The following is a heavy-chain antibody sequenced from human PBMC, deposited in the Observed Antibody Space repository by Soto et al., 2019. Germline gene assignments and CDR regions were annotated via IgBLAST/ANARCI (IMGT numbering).Heavy chain of an antibody. CDR1: GGTFSSYA. J-gene: IGHJ1*01. D-gene: IGHD2-15*01. V-gene: IGHV1-69*12. Sequence: QVQLVQSGAEVKKPGSSVKVSCKASGGTFSSYAISWVRQAPGQGLEWMGGIIPIFGTANYAQKFQGRVTITAEVSTSTAYMELSSLRSEDTAVYYCASGGHCSGGSCYSTTEYFQHWGQGTLVTVSS. CDR2: IIPIFGTA. CDR3: ASGGHCSGGSCYSTTEYFQH.